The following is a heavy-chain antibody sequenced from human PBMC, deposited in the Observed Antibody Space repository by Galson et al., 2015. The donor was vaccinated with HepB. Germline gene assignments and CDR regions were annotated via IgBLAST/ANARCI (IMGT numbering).Heavy chain of an antibody. D-gene: IGHD4-17*01. Sequence: SLRLSCAASGFTLSSYTMNWVRQAPGKRLEWVSFISSNSLYIYDADSVKGRFTISRDNAKNSLYLEMNSLRDEDTAVYYCARDRWPIDYGVDYWGQGTLVTVSS. CDR1: GFTLSSYT. V-gene: IGHV3-21*01. J-gene: IGHJ4*02. CDR2: ISSNSLYI. CDR3: ARDRWPIDYGVDY.